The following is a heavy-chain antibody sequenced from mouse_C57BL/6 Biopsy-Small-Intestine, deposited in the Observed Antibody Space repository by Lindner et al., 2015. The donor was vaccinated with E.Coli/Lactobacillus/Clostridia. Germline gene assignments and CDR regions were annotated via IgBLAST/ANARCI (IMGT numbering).Heavy chain of an antibody. V-gene: IGHV1-4*01. D-gene: IGHD1-1*02. J-gene: IGHJ3*01. CDR3: ARDFRPLGATVGWEV. CDR1: GGTLSSNT. CDR2: ITPILDIA. Sequence: SVKVSCKASGGTLSSNTFSWVRQAPGQGLEWMGRITPILDIANYAQKFQGRVTIIADKSTSTVYMELTSLRSDDTAVYFCARDFRPLGATVGWEVWGQGTLVTVS.